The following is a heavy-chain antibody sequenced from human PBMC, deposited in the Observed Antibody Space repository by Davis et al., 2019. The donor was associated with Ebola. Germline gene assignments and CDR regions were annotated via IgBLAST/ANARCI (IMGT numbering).Heavy chain of an antibody. J-gene: IGHJ4*02. D-gene: IGHD1-26*01. CDR1: GFTFSSYA. V-gene: IGHV3-23*01. Sequence: GESLKISCAASGFTFSSYAMSWVRQAPGKGLEWVSAISGSGGSTYYADSVKGRFTISRDNSKNTLYLQINSLRAEDTAVYYCAKDPRTTRLGAIFDYWGQGTLVTVSS. CDR3: AKDPRTTRLGAIFDY. CDR2: ISGSGGST.